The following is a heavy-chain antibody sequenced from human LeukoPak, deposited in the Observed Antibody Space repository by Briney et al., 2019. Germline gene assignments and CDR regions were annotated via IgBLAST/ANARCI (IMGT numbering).Heavy chain of an antibody. V-gene: IGHV3-30*03. D-gene: IGHD3-16*01. CDR3: ARGWYGGFGYFDY. CDR1: GFTFSNAW. Sequence: GGSLRLSCAASGFTFSNAWMSWVRQAPGKGLEWVAVISYDGSNKYYADSVKGRFTISRDNSKNTLYLQMNSLRAEDTAVYYCARGWYGGFGYFDYWGQGTLVTVSS. CDR2: ISYDGSNK. J-gene: IGHJ4*02.